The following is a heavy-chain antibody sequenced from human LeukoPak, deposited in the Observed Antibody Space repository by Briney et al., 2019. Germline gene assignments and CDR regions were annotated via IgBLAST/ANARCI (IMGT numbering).Heavy chain of an antibody. CDR3: ARDKDYFDSGGAFDI. Sequence: TSETLSLTCTVSGGSISSYYWSWIRQPPEKGLEWIGYIYYSGSTNYNPSLKSRVTMSVDTSKNQFSLKLSSVTAADTAVYYCARDKDYFDSGGAFDIWGQGTMVTVSS. CDR2: IYYSGST. J-gene: IGHJ3*02. CDR1: GGSISSYY. D-gene: IGHD3-22*01. V-gene: IGHV4-59*01.